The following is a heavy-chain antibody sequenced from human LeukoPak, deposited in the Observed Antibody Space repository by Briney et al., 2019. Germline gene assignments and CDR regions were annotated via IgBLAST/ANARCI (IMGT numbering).Heavy chain of an antibody. CDR2: INHSGST. CDR3: ARGVEVTAAGILPSTGAFDI. J-gene: IGHJ3*02. Sequence: SETLSLTCAVYGGSFSGYYWSWIRQPPGKGLEWIGEINHSGSTNYNPSLKRRVTISVDTSKNQFSLKLSSVTAADTAVYYCARGVEVTAAGILPSTGAFDIWGQGTMVTVSS. CDR1: GGSFSGYY. V-gene: IGHV4-34*01. D-gene: IGHD6-13*01.